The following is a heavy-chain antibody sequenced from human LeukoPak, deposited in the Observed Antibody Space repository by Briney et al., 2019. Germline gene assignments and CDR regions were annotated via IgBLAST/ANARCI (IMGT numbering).Heavy chain of an antibody. V-gene: IGHV3-30*18. Sequence: GGSLRLSCAASGFTFSSYGMHWVRQAPGKGLEWVAVISYDGSNEYYADSVKGRFTISRDNSKNTLYLQMNSLRAEDTAVYYCAKGDEAVAGLLDYWGQGTLVTVSS. D-gene: IGHD6-19*01. CDR1: GFTFSSYG. J-gene: IGHJ4*02. CDR3: AKGDEAVAGLLDY. CDR2: ISYDGSNE.